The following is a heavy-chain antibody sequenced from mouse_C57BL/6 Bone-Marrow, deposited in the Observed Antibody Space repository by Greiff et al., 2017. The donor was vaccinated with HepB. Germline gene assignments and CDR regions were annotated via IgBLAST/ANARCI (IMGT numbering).Heavy chain of an antibody. CDR3: ARHLHYGRPDY. J-gene: IGHJ2*01. D-gene: IGHD1-1*01. Sequence: QVQLQQSGAELSRPGASVKLSCKVSGYTFTSSGISWVKQRTGQGFEWIGEFYPRSGNTYYNEKFKGKATLTADKSSSTAYMELRSLTSEDSAVYVCARHLHYGRPDYWGQGTTRTVSS. CDR1: GYTFTSSG. V-gene: IGHV1-81*01. CDR2: FYPRSGNT.